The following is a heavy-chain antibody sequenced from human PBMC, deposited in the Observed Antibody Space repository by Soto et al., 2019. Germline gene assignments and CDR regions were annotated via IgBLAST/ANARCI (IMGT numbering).Heavy chain of an antibody. V-gene: IGHV4-39*07. CDR3: AAGGGLPRYY. CDR1: GHSMSNTDYF. D-gene: IGHD5-12*01. J-gene: IGHJ4*02. CDR2: IFYSGST. Sequence: SETLSLTCTVSGHSMSNTDYFWGWIRQTPGRGLQWIGCIFYSGSTYYNPSLLSRVTISVDRSKNQFSLKLSSVTAADTAVYYCAAGGGLPRYYWGQGTLVTVSS.